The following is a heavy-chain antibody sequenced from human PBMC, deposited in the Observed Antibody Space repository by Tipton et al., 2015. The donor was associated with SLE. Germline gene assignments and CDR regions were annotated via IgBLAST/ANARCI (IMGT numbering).Heavy chain of an antibody. V-gene: IGHV4-59*11. Sequence: LRLSCPVSGASMNGRYWSWIRQPPGKGLEWIGYIHYSGVTSYNPSLQSRVTISIDTSRNQFSLNLSSVTAADSAVYFCARYHLTDWRLGLWGRGTLVTVSS. CDR2: IHYSGVT. J-gene: IGHJ2*01. D-gene: IGHD1-14*01. CDR1: GASMNGRY. CDR3: ARYHLTDWRLGL.